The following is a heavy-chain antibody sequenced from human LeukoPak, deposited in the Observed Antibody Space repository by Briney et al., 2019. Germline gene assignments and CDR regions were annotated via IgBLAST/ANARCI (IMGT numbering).Heavy chain of an antibody. Sequence: PGGSLRLSCAASGFTFSSYWMHWVRQTPGKGLMWVSRIESDGSTIYSDSVKDRFTISRDNSKNTVYLQMNSLRVDDTAMYYCARAVTYFYVLVTYDWFDPWGQGTLVTVSS. J-gene: IGHJ5*02. D-gene: IGHD3-10*01. CDR3: ARAVTYFYVLVTYDWFDP. CDR1: GFTFSSYW. V-gene: IGHV3-74*01. CDR2: IESDGST.